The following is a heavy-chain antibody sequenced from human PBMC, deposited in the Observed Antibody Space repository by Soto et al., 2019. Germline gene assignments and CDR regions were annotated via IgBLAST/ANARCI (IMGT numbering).Heavy chain of an antibody. CDR2: IGTAGDT. CDR3: ARAGCSGGSCLKGAFDI. V-gene: IGHV3-13*01. Sequence: LRLSCAASGFTFSSYDMHWVRQATGKGLEWVSAIGTAGDTYYPGSVKGRFTISRENAKNSLYLQMNSLRAGDTAVYYCARAGCSGGSCLKGAFDIWGQGTMVTVSS. D-gene: IGHD2-15*01. CDR1: GFTFSSYD. J-gene: IGHJ3*02.